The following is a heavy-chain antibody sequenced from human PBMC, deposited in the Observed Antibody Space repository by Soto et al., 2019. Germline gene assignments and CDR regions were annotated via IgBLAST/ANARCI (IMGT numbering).Heavy chain of an antibody. V-gene: IGHV3-30-3*01. CDR2: ISYDGSNK. Sequence: GSLRLSCAASGFTFSSYAMHWVRQAPGKGLEWVAVISYDGSNKYYADSVKGRFTISRDNSKNTLYLQMNSLRAEDTAVYYCAPSSGWSRGYFQHWGQGTLVT. CDR3: APSSGWSRGYFQH. D-gene: IGHD6-19*01. J-gene: IGHJ1*01. CDR1: GFTFSSYA.